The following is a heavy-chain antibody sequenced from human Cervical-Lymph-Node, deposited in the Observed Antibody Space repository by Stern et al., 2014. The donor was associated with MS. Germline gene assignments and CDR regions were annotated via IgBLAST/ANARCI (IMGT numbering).Heavy chain of an antibody. CDR3: ARDQIPYYYYGMDV. V-gene: IGHV1-69*01. Sequence: VQLVESGAEVKKPGSSVKVSCQTSGGTFSSHAINWVRQAPGQGLEWMGGVIPIFGTVDYAQKFEGRLTITANESTNTAYMELSNLRSEDTAVYYCARDQIPYYYYGMDVWGQGTTVTVSS. CDR2: VIPIFGTV. J-gene: IGHJ6*02. D-gene: IGHD2-2*02. CDR1: GGTFSSHA.